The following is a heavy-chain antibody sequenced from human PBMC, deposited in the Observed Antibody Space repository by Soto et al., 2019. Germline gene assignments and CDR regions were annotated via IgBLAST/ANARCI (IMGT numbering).Heavy chain of an antibody. D-gene: IGHD2-15*01. CDR1: GGSISSYY. V-gene: IGHV4-59*08. CDR3: ARHVVVVVAATPAVWFDP. J-gene: IGHJ5*02. Sequence: SETLSLTCTVSGGSISSYYWSWIRQPPGKGLEWIGYIYYSGSTNYNPSLKSRVTISVDTSKNQFSLKLSSVTAADTAVYYCARHVVVVVAATPAVWFDPWGQGTLVTVSS. CDR2: IYYSGST.